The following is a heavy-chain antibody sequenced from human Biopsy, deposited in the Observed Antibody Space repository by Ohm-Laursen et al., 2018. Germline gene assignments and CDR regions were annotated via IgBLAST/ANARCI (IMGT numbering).Heavy chain of an antibody. CDR1: GFTFSDYY. CDR2: ISGIGDTT. CDR3: ARDLPWGSFFDS. J-gene: IGHJ4*03. V-gene: IGHV3-11*01. Sequence: SLRLSCSASGFTFSDYYMSWIRQAPGRGLEWVSHISGIGDTTYYADSVKGRFTISRDNSKNSLYLQMNSLRAEDTAVYYCARDLPWGSFFDSRGQGTTVTVSS. D-gene: IGHD3-16*01.